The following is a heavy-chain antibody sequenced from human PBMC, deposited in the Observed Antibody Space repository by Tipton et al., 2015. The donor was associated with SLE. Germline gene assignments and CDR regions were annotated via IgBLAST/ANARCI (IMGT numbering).Heavy chain of an antibody. CDR1: AGSISSAAYY. J-gene: IGHJ4*02. CDR3: ARGDDIATDHFDY. CDR2: IYYSGST. Sequence: TLSLTCTVSAGSISSAAYYWSWIRQHPVKGLEWIGHIYYSGSTYYNPSLQSRLTISVDTSRNQFSLKLSSVTAADTAVYYCARGDDIATDHFDYWGQGSLVTVSS. D-gene: IGHD2-15*01. V-gene: IGHV4-31*03.